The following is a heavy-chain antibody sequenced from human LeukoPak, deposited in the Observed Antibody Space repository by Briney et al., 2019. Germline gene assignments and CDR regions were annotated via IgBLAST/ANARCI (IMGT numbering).Heavy chain of an antibody. CDR1: GFTFSSYA. D-gene: IGHD3-16*02. Sequence: GGSLRLSCAASGFTFSSYAMHWVRQAPGKGLEYVSAISSNGGSTYYADSVKGRFTISRDNSKNTLYLQMGSLRAEDMAVYYCARALGRALSFISRDWGHRTLVPVSS. J-gene: IGHJ1*01. CDR3: ARALGRALSFISRD. CDR2: ISSNGGST. V-gene: IGHV3-64*02.